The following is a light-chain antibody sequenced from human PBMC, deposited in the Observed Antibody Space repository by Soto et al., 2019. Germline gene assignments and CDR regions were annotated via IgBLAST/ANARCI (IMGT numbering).Light chain of an antibody. J-gene: IGLJ3*02. CDR3: QSYDSSLSAFPV. CDR1: SSNIGAGYD. V-gene: IGLV1-40*01. Sequence: QSVLTQPPSVSGAPGQRVTISCTGSSSNIGAGYDVHWYQQLPGTAPKLLIYGNSNRPSGVPDRFSGSKSGTSASLAITGLQAEDEADYYCQSYDSSLSAFPVFGGGTQLTVL. CDR2: GNS.